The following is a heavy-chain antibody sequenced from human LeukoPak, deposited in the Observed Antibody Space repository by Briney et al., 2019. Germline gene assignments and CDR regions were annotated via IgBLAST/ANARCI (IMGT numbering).Heavy chain of an antibody. V-gene: IGHV4-59*01. Sequence: PSETLSLTCTVPGASISSYYWSWIRQPPGKGLEWIGYIYYSGGTNYNPSLKSRVTISVDTSKNQLSLKLSSVTAADTAVYYCARVTRGGYYYDTSGYHLDYWGQGTLVTVSS. J-gene: IGHJ4*02. CDR1: GASISSYY. CDR3: ARVTRGGYYYDTSGYHLDY. CDR2: IYYSGGT. D-gene: IGHD3-22*01.